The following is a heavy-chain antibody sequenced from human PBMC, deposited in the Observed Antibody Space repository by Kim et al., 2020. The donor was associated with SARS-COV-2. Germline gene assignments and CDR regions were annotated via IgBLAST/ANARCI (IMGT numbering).Heavy chain of an antibody. D-gene: IGHD3-10*01. CDR2: INHSGST. V-gene: IGHV4-34*01. CDR3: ARVMVRGVIIRHFDY. J-gene: IGHJ4*02. Sequence: SETLSLTCAVYGGSFSGYYWSWIRQPPGKGLEWIGEINHSGSTNYNPSLKSRVTISVDTSKNQFSLKLSSVTAADTAVYYCARVMVRGVIIRHFDYWGQG. CDR1: GGSFSGYY.